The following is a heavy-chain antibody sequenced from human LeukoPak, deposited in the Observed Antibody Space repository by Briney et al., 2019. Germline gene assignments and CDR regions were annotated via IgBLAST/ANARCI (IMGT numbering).Heavy chain of an antibody. CDR3: ARRLEITTMIVWFDP. V-gene: IGHV4-34*01. CDR1: GGSFSGYY. J-gene: IGHJ5*02. CDR2: INHSGST. D-gene: IGHD3-22*01. Sequence: SETLSLTCAVYGGSFSGYYWSWIRQPPGKGLEWIGEINHSGSTNYNPSLKSRVTISVDTSKNQFSLKLSSVTAADTAVYYCARRLEITTMIVWFDPWGQGTLVTVSS.